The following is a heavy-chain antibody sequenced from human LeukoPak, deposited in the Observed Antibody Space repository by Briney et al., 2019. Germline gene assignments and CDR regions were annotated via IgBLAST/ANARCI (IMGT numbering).Heavy chain of an antibody. Sequence: ASVKVSCKASGYTFTGYSINWLRQAPGQGLEWMGWISTNTGNPTYAQGFTGRFVFSLDTPVSTTYLQISSLKAEDTAVYYCARDAATINFDSWGQGTLVTVSS. CDR1: GYTFTGYS. J-gene: IGHJ4*02. V-gene: IGHV7-4-1*02. D-gene: IGHD5-24*01. CDR3: ARDAATINFDS. CDR2: ISTNTGNP.